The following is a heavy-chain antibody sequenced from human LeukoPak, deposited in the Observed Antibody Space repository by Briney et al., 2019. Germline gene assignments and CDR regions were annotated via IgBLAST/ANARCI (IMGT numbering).Heavy chain of an antibody. J-gene: IGHJ4*02. CDR3: ARDQGATMVRVPFDY. CDR1: GYTFTSYG. Sequence: ASVKVSCKASGYTFTSYGISWVRQAPGQGLEWMGWISAYNGNTNYAQKLQGRVTMTTDTSASTAYMELRSLRSDDTAVYYCARDQGATMVRVPFDYWGRGTLVTVSS. V-gene: IGHV1-18*01. CDR2: ISAYNGNT. D-gene: IGHD3-10*01.